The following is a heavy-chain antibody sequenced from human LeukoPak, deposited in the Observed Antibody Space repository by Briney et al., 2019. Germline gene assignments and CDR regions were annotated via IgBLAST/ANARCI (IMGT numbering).Heavy chain of an antibody. CDR1: GGSISNSSYY. Sequence: SETLSLTCTVSGGSISNSSYYWGWIRQPPGKGLEWIGSIYYNGSTYYNPSLKSRVTISVDTSKNQFSLKLSSVTAADTAVYYCASPTYYGSGSYGYFDYWGQGTLVTVSS. CDR2: IYYNGST. J-gene: IGHJ4*02. CDR3: ASPTYYGSGSYGYFDY. D-gene: IGHD3-10*01. V-gene: IGHV4-39*01.